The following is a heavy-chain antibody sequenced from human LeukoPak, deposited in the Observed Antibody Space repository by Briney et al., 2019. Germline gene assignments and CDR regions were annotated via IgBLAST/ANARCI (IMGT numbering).Heavy chain of an antibody. D-gene: IGHD5-24*01. J-gene: IGHJ2*01. V-gene: IGHV4-34*01. CDR1: GGSFSGYY. CDR2: INHSGST. Sequence: SETLSLTCAVYGGSFSGYYWSWIRQPPGKGLEWIGEINHSGSTNYNPSLKSRVTISVDTSKKQFSLKLSSVTAADTAVYYCARRGQTATALWGRGTLVTVSS. CDR3: ARRGQTATAL.